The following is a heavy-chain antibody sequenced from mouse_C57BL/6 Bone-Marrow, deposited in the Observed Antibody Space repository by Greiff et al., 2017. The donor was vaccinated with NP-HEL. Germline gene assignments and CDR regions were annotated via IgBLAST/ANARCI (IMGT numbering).Heavy chain of an antibody. CDR1: GFSLTSYA. D-gene: IGHD2-3*01. V-gene: IGHV2-9-1*01. Sequence: QVQLQQSGPGLVAPSQSLSITCTVSGFSLTSYAISWVRQPPGKGLEWLGVIWTGGGTNYNSALKSRLSISKDNSKSQVFLKMNSLQTDDTARYYCASHHDGYYNSWFAYWGQGTLVTVSA. CDR3: ASHHDGYYNSWFAY. J-gene: IGHJ3*01. CDR2: IWTGGGT.